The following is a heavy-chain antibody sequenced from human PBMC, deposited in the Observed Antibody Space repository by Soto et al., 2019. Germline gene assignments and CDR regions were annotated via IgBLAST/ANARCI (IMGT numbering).Heavy chain of an antibody. CDR2: IYYSGTT. V-gene: IGHV4-31*01. D-gene: IGHD2-8*01. Sequence: QVQLQESGPGLVKPSQTLSLTCTVSGGSVSSGGYYWSWIRQHPGTGLEWIGYIYYSGTTYFNPSIKSTGNISIDTSKNEFSLGLTSVTAADTAVYYCARRALPQCINGVCYKDGFWDDWGQGALVTVSS. CDR3: ARRALPQCINGVCYKDGFWDD. J-gene: IGHJ4*02. CDR1: GGSVSSGGYY.